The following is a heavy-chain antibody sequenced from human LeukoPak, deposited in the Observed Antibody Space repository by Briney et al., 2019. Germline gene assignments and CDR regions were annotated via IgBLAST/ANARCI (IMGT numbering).Heavy chain of an antibody. CDR2: IYTGGST. J-gene: IGHJ6*02. Sequence: GGSLRLSCAASGFIVSSSYMSWVRQAPGKGLEWVSVIYTGGSTYSADSVKGRFTISRHNFKNTLYLQMNSLRAEDTAVYYCATSGLNYYYYGMDVWGQGTTVTVAS. D-gene: IGHD6-25*01. CDR3: ATSGLNYYYYGMDV. V-gene: IGHV3-53*04. CDR1: GFIVSSSY.